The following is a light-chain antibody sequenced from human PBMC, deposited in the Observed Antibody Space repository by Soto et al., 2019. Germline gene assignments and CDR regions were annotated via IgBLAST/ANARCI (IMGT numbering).Light chain of an antibody. CDR3: QQSYSTLYT. CDR1: ETISSY. V-gene: IGKV1-39*01. Sequence: DIQMTQSPSSLSASVGDRVIITGRASETISSYLNWYQQKPGKAPNLLIYSASSLHSGVPSRFSGSGSGTEFTLTISSLQPVDFATYYCQQSYSTLYTFGQGTKLEIK. J-gene: IGKJ2*01. CDR2: SAS.